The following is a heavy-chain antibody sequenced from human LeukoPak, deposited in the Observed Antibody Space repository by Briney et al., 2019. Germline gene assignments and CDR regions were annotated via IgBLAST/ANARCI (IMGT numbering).Heavy chain of an antibody. Sequence: GGSLRLSCAASGFTFSSYSMNWVRQAPGKGLEWVSSISSSTNYIYYADPVKGRFTISRDNANNSLYLQMNSLRAEDTAVYYCAELGITMIGGVWGKGTTVTISS. CDR2: ISSSTNYI. V-gene: IGHV3-21*01. J-gene: IGHJ6*04. D-gene: IGHD3-10*02. CDR1: GFTFSSYS. CDR3: AELGITMIGGV.